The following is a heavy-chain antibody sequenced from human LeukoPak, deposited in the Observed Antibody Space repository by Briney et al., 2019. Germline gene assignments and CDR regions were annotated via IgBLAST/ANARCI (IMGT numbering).Heavy chain of an antibody. D-gene: IGHD2-2*01. CDR3: ARASSTYYYFDY. CDR1: GGSISSGGYY. J-gene: IGHJ4*02. Sequence: PSGTLSLTCTVSGGSISSGGYYWSWIRQHPGKGLEWIGYIYYSGSAYYNPSLRSRVTISVDASKNQFSLKLSSVTAADTAVYYCARASSTYYYFDYWGQGTLATVSS. V-gene: IGHV4-31*03. CDR2: IYYSGSA.